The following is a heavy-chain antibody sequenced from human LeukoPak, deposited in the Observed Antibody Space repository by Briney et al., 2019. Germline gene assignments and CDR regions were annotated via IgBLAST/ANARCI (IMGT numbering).Heavy chain of an antibody. Sequence: PSEILSLTCTVSADSLRRYYWSWIRQPPGQGREWHGHINDRGSPNYHPSLQGRVPISIDTSKNQFSRKGDAVTAADTAGFYGRKDSRYGSGWFEDGLDFWGQGTTVTVSS. V-gene: IGHV4-59*01. J-gene: IGHJ6*02. CDR1: ADSLRRYY. CDR2: INDRGSP. CDR3: RKDSRYGSGWFEDGLDF. D-gene: IGHD6-13*01.